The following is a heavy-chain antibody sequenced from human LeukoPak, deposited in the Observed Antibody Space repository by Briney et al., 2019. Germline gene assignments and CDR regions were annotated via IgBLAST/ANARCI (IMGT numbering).Heavy chain of an antibody. D-gene: IGHD2-2*01. CDR1: GYTFTSYY. Sequence: ASVKVSCKASGYTFTSYYMHWVRQAPGQGLEWMGIINPSGGSTSYAQKFQGRVTITTDESTSTAYMELSSLRSEDTAVYYCARVSSRVPAAFDYWGQGTLVTVSS. J-gene: IGHJ4*02. CDR2: INPSGGST. V-gene: IGHV1-46*01. CDR3: ARVSSRVPAAFDY.